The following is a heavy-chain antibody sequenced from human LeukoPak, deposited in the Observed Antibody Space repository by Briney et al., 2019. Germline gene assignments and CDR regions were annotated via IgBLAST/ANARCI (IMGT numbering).Heavy chain of an antibody. D-gene: IGHD3-10*02. Sequence: GGSLRLSCAASGFTFSSYSMMWVRQAPGKGLEWVSYISSSSTTIHYADSVKGRFTISRDNAKNSLYLQMNSLRAEDTAVYYCAELGITMIGGVWGNGTTVTISS. CDR3: AELGITMIGGV. CDR1: GFTFSSYS. V-gene: IGHV3-48*04. CDR2: ISSSSTTI. J-gene: IGHJ6*04.